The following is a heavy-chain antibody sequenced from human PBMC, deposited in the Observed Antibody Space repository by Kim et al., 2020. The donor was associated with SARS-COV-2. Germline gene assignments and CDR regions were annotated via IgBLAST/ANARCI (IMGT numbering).Heavy chain of an antibody. CDR3: ARDKQLSREGNYYYYGMDV. D-gene: IGHD6-6*01. Sequence: GRCTISRDNAKNSLYLQMNSLRAEDTAVYYCARDKQLSREGNYYYYGMDVWGQGTTVTVSS. V-gene: IGHV3-11*06. J-gene: IGHJ6*02.